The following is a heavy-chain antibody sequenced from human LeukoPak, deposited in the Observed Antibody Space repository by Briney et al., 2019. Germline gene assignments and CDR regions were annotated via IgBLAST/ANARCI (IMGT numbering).Heavy chain of an antibody. CDR3: ARGEPAFSSGWYTYYFDY. J-gene: IGHJ4*02. V-gene: IGHV4-59*01. CDR2: IYYSGTT. D-gene: IGHD6-19*01. CDR1: GGSISSYY. Sequence: TETLSLTCTVSGGSISSYYWSWTRQTPGKGLEWIGYIYYSGTTNYNPSLRSRVAISLDTSKNQFSLKLSSVTAADTAVYYCARGEPAFSSGWYTYYFDYWGQGTLVTVSS.